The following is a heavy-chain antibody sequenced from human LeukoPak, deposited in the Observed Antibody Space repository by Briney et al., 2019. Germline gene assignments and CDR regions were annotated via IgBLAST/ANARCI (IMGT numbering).Heavy chain of an antibody. CDR2: INPNSGGT. CDR1: GYTFTDYY. D-gene: IGHD4-11*01. Sequence: ASVKVSCKASGYTFTDYYMHWVRQAPGQGLEWMGWINPNSGGTNYAQKFQGRVTMTRDTSINTAYMELSSLRSDDTAVYYCARLRDYSASWRGSASRYWGQGTLVTVSS. CDR3: ARLRDYSASWRGSASRY. J-gene: IGHJ4*02. V-gene: IGHV1-2*02.